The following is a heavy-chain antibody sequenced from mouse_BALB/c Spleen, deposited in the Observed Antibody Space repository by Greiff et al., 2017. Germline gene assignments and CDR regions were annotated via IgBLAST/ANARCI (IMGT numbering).Heavy chain of an antibody. D-gene: IGHD1-1*01. CDR1: GFTFSSFG. Sequence: EVKLMESGGGLVQPGGSRKLSCAASGFTFSSFGMHWVRQAPEKGLEWVAYISSGSSTIYYADTVKGRFTISRDNPKNTLFLQMTSLRSEDTAMYYCARWTTEAMDYWGQGTSVTVSS. CDR2: ISSGSSTI. J-gene: IGHJ4*01. CDR3: ARWTTEAMDY. V-gene: IGHV5-17*02.